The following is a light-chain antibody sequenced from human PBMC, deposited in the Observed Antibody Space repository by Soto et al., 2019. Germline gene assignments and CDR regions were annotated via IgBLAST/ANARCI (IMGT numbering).Light chain of an antibody. CDR3: AACDDSLNAVV. Sequence: QSVLTQPPSASGTPGQRVTISCSGSSSNIGSNTVKWYQQLPRTAPKLLIYSNNQRPSGVPDRFSCAKSGTSASLAISGLQSEDEADYYCAACDDSLNAVVFGGGTKLTVL. CDR2: SNN. CDR1: SSNIGSNT. J-gene: IGLJ2*01. V-gene: IGLV1-44*01.